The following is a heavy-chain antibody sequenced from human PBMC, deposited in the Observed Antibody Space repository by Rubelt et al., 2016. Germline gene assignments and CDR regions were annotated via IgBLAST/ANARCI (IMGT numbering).Heavy chain of an antibody. CDR2: ISGSGGST. D-gene: IGHD3-16*01. Sequence: EVQLLESGGGLVQPGGSLRLSCAASGFTFSSYAMSWVRQAPGKGLEWVSAISGSGGSTYYADSVKGRFTISRDNSKNTLYLQMNSLRAEDTAVYYCAKCVGNYDYVWGRSYYFDYWGQGTLVTVSS. CDR3: AKCVGNYDYVWGRSYYFDY. J-gene: IGHJ4*02. CDR1: GFTFSSYA. V-gene: IGHV3-23*01.